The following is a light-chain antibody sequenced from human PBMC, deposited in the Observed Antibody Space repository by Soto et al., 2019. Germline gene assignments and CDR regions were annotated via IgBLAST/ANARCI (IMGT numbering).Light chain of an antibody. CDR2: DAS. CDR1: QSLSTW. CDR3: QQYNDYWT. V-gene: IGKV1-5*01. Sequence: DIVMTQSPDSLSASVGDRVIITCRTSQSLSTWLAWYQQKPGKAPKVLIYDASSLESGVPSRFSGSGSGTEFTLTISSLQPDDFATYYCQQYNDYWTFGPGTKVDIK. J-gene: IGKJ1*01.